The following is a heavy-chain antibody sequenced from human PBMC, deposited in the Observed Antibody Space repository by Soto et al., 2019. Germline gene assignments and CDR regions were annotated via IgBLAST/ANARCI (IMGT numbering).Heavy chain of an antibody. V-gene: IGHV4-4*07. D-gene: IGHD3-3*01. Sequence: QVQLQESGPGLVKPSETLSLTCTVAGGSISDYYLSCIRQPAGKGLEWIGRIYKSGSTNYNPSLKSRVTMSVDTSTNQFSLRLSSVTAADTAVYYCARYEEYDFWTGYYDYWGQGALVTVSS. CDR2: IYKSGST. CDR3: ARYEEYDFWTGYYDY. CDR1: GGSISDYY. J-gene: IGHJ4*02.